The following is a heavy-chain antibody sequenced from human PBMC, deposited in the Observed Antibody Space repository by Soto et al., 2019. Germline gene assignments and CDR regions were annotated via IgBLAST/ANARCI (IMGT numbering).Heavy chain of an antibody. CDR1: GFSLYNYA. CDR3: ASEQYYYDSSGYSY. J-gene: IGHJ4*02. Sequence: GGSLRLSCAASGFSLYNYAMDWVRQAPGQGLEWVSYISLSSANIHYADSVRGRFTVSRDNAKNSLYLQMNSLRAEDTAVYYCASEQYYYDSSGYSYWGQGTLVTVSS. V-gene: IGHV3-48*01. D-gene: IGHD3-22*01. CDR2: ISLSSANI.